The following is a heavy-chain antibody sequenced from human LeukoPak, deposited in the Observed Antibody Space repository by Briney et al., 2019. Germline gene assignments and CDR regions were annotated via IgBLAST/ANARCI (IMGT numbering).Heavy chain of an antibody. J-gene: IGHJ3*02. D-gene: IGHD2-21*01. Sequence: SETLSLTCTVSGGSISSYYWSWIRQPPGKGLEWIGYIYYSGSTNYNPSLKSRVTISVDTSKNQFSLKLSSVTAADTAVYYCARDVAEDAFDIWGQGTMVTVSS. CDR2: IYYSGST. V-gene: IGHV4-59*01. CDR1: GGSISSYY. CDR3: ARDVAEDAFDI.